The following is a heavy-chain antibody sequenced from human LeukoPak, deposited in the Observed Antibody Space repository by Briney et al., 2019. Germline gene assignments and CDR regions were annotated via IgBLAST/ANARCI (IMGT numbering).Heavy chain of an antibody. CDR3: AKDMGGSYEYYFDY. V-gene: IGHV3-43*01. CDR2: INWDGGST. J-gene: IGHJ4*02. CDR1: GFTFDDNT. D-gene: IGHD5-12*01. Sequence: GGSLRLPCTASGFTFDDNTMHWVRQPPGKGLEWVSLINWDGGSTYYADSVKGRFTISRDNRKNSLYLQMKSLRTEDTALYYCAKDMGGSYEYYFDYWGQGTLVTVSS.